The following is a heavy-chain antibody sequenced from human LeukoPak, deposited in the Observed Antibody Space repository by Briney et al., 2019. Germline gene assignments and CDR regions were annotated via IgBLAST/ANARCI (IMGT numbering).Heavy chain of an antibody. CDR2: INPSGGST. CDR1: GYTFTSYY. J-gene: IGHJ4*02. D-gene: IGHD1-26*01. V-gene: IGHV1-46*01. Sequence: ASVKVSCKASGYTFTSYYMHWVRQAPGRGLEWMGIINPSGGSTSYAQKFQGRVTMTRDMSTSTVYMELSSLRSEDTAVYYCARFVATGVGATVPFDYWGQGTLVTVSS. CDR3: ARFVATGVGATVPFDY.